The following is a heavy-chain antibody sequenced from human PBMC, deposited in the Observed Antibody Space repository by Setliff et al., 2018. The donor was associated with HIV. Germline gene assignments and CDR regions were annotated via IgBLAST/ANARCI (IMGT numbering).Heavy chain of an antibody. CDR1: GGSFSGYY. J-gene: IGHJ4*02. V-gene: IGHV4-34*01. D-gene: IGHD7-27*01. CDR2: ISHSGST. Sequence: PSETLSLTCTVYGGSFSGYYWSWIRQPPGKGLEWIGEISHSGSTNYNPSLKSRVTMSVDTSKNQFSLKLSSVTAADTAVYYCAMSGHPWGNYYFDYWGQGTLGTVSS. CDR3: AMSGHPWGNYYFDY.